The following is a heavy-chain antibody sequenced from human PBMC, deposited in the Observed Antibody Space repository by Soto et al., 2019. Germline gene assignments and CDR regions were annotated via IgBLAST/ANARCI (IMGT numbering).Heavy chain of an antibody. CDR3: ASLKRDYDILTGYYTVHYMDV. J-gene: IGHJ6*03. V-gene: IGHV4-59*01. Sequence: PSETLSLTCTVSGGSISSYYWSWIRQPPGKGLEWIGYIYYSGSTNYNPSLKSRVTISVDTSKNQFSLKLSSVTAADTAVYYCASLKRDYDILTGYYTVHYMDVWGKGTTVTVSS. CDR1: GGSISSYY. CDR2: IYYSGST. D-gene: IGHD3-9*01.